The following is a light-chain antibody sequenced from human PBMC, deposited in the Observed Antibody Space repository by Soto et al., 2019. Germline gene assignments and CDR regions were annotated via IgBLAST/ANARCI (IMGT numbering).Light chain of an antibody. J-gene: IGLJ2*01. V-gene: IGLV3-21*02. CDR1: NIGSKG. CDR3: QVWDSSSEHVV. Sequence: SYELTQPPSVSLAPGQTARITCGGNNIGSKGVHWYQQKPGRAPVLVVYDDSDRPSGIPERFSGSNSGNTATLTISRVEAGDEADYYCQVWDSSSEHVVFGGGTKLTVL. CDR2: DDS.